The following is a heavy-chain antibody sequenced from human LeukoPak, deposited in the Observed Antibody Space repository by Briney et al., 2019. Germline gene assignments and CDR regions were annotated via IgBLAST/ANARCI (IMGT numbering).Heavy chain of an antibody. J-gene: IGHJ4*02. D-gene: IGHD6-13*01. CDR3: ASRRAAAGMGDLVY. CDR1: GGSFSGYY. CDR2: INHSGST. Sequence: SETLSLTCAVYGGSFSGYYWSWIRQPPGKGLEWIGEINHSGSTNYNPSLKSRVTISVDTSKNQFSLKLSSVTAADTAVHYCASRRAAAGMGDLVYWGQGTLVTVSS. V-gene: IGHV4-34*01.